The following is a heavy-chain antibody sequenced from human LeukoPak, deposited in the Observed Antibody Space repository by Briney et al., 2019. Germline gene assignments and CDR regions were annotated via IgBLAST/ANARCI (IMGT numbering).Heavy chain of an antibody. D-gene: IGHD3-22*01. V-gene: IGHV3-74*01. CDR2: INSDGSST. CDR1: GFTFSSYW. CDR3: TREKDYYDSRGYYRDAFDI. J-gene: IGHJ3*02. Sequence: GGSLRLSCAASGFTFSSYWMHWVRQAPGKGLVWVSRINSDGSSTSYADSVKGRFTISRDNAKNTLYLQMNSLRAEDTAVYYCTREKDYYDSRGYYRDAFDIWGQGTKVTASS.